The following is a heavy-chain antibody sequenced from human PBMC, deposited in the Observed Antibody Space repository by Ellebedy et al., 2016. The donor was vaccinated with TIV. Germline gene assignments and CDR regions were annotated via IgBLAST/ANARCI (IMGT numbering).Heavy chain of an antibody. CDR2: ISYHGTYK. J-gene: IGHJ4*02. CDR1: GFTFSDYG. V-gene: IGHV3-30*03. CDR3: PREQNIESYRTSDY. Sequence: GESLKISCAASGFTFSDYGMHWVRQTPGKGLEWVAAISYHGTYKYYADSVKGRFSISSDNSRNTLYLQMDSLRVEDTAIYYCPREQNIESYRTSDYWGQGTLVTVSS. D-gene: IGHD2/OR15-2a*01.